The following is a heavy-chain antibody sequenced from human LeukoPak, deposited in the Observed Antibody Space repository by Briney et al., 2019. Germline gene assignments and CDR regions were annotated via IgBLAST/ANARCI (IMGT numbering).Heavy chain of an antibody. J-gene: IGHJ4*02. Sequence: RGSLRLSCAASGFSFSTYSMDWVRQAPGKGLEWVSCISSSSYIYYADSVKGRFTMSRDNVRNSLYLQMDSLRAEDTAVYYCARDLGGDGYKRLDYWGQGTLVIVSS. V-gene: IGHV3-21*01. CDR3: ARDLGGDGYKRLDY. D-gene: IGHD5-24*01. CDR1: GFSFSTYS. CDR2: ISSSSYI.